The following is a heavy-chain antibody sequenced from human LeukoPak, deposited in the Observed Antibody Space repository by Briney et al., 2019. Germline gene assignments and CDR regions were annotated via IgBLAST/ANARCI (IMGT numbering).Heavy chain of an antibody. Sequence: GASVKVSCKASGYTFTSYDINWVRQATGQGLEWMGWMNPNSGNTGYAQKFQGRVTITRNTSISTADMELSSLRSEDTAVYYCARGPLYYYYYYYMDVWGKGTTVTVSS. V-gene: IGHV1-8*03. J-gene: IGHJ6*03. CDR2: MNPNSGNT. CDR3: ARGPLYYYYYYYMDV. CDR1: GYTFTSYD.